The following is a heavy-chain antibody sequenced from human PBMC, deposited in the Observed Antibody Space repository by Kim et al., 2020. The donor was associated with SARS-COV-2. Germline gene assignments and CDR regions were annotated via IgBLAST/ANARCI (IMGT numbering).Heavy chain of an antibody. CDR3: ARGDIVVVVASFDY. J-gene: IGHJ4*02. D-gene: IGHD2-15*01. V-gene: IGHV1-18*01. Sequence: AQKLQGRVTMTTDTSTSTAYMELRSLRSDDTAVYYCARGDIVVVVASFDYWGQGTLVTVSS.